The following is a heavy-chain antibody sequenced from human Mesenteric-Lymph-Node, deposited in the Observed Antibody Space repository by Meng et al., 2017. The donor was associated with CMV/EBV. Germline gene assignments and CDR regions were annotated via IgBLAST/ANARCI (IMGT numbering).Heavy chain of an antibody. CDR3: ARVRAAVDIDVGTLEH. CDR2: IRYDGSNK. V-gene: IGHV3-30*02. CDR1: GFTFSSYG. Sequence: GESLKISCAASGFTFSSYGMHWVRQAPGKGLEWVAFIRYDGSNKYYADSVKGRFSVSRDNSKNTLYLEMNSLRAEDTALYFCARVRAAVDIDVGTLEHWGQGVLVTVSS. D-gene: IGHD1-7*01. J-gene: IGHJ4*02.